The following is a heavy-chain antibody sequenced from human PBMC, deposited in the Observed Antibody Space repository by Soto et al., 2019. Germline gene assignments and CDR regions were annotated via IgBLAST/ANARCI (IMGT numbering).Heavy chain of an antibody. Sequence: QLQLQEYGSGLVKPSQTLSLTCAVSGGSISSGGYSWSWIRQPPGKGLEWIGYIYHSGSTYYNPSLKSRVTISVDRSKNQFSLKLSSVTAADTAMYYCARGEVVALGYWGQGTLVTVSS. CDR1: GGSISSGGYS. CDR3: ARGEVVALGY. J-gene: IGHJ4*02. D-gene: IGHD2-15*01. CDR2: IYHSGST. V-gene: IGHV4-30-2*01.